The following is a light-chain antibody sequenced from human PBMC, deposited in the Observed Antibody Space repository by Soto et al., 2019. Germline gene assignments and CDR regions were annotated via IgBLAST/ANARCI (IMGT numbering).Light chain of an antibody. CDR1: QSITYH. J-gene: IGKJ4*01. CDR2: AAS. Sequence: DIQMTQSPSSLSASVGDRVTIYCRTSQSITYHLNWYQQKPGKTPKLLISAASTLQSEVPSRFSGSGSGTDFILTISSLQPEDCATYYCQQSHSAPLTFGGGTKVEIK. CDR3: QQSHSAPLT. V-gene: IGKV1-39*01.